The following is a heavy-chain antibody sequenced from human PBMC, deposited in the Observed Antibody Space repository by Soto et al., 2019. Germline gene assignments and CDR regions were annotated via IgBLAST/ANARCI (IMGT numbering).Heavy chain of an antibody. J-gene: IGHJ3*02. CDR1: GFTFSSYA. Sequence: GGSLRLSCAASGFTFSSYAMSWVRQAPGKGLEWVSAISGSGGSTYYADSVKGRFTISRDNSKNTLYLQMNSLRDEDTAVYYCARQYYYDSSGYPDAFDIWGQGTMVTVS. CDR3: ARQYYYDSSGYPDAFDI. D-gene: IGHD3-22*01. V-gene: IGHV3-23*01. CDR2: ISGSGGST.